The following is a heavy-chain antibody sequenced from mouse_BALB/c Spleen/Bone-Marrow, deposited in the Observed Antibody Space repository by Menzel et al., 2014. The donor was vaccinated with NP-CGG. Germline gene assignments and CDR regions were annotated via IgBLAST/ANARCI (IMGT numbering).Heavy chain of an antibody. CDR3: GRRGYYDAMDY. CDR2: ILPGSDTS. CDR1: GYTFSSYW. Sequence: VQLQQSGAELMKPGASVKISCKATGYTFSSYWIEWVKQRPGHGLEWIGEILPGSDTSNYNEKFKGKATFTADTSSNTAHMELLSLTSEDSAVYYCGRRGYYDAMDYWGQGTSVTVSS. J-gene: IGHJ4*01. D-gene: IGHD2-2*01. V-gene: IGHV1-9*01.